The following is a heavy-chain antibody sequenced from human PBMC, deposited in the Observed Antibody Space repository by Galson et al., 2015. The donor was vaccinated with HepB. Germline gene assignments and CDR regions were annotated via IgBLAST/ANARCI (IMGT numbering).Heavy chain of an antibody. CDR2: ISAYNGNT. J-gene: IGHJ6*02. Sequence: SVKVSCKASGYTFTSYGISWVRQAPGQGLEWMGWISAYNGNTDYAQKLQGRVTITADESTSTAYMELSSLRSEDTAVYYCARGALTHYYDSSGYYSPPSDYGMDVWGQGTTVTVSS. CDR1: GYTFTSYG. CDR3: ARGALTHYYDSSGYYSPPSDYGMDV. D-gene: IGHD3-22*01. V-gene: IGHV1-18*01.